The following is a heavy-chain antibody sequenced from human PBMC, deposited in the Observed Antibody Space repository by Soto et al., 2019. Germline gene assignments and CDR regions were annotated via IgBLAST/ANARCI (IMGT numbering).Heavy chain of an antibody. CDR2: INPKSGGT. J-gene: IGHJ6*02. CDR1: VYSFTYYH. CDR3: ARGDSTDCSNGVCSFFYNHDMDV. Sequence: SVKVSCKASVYSFTYYHIHWVRQSPGQGLEWLGRINPKSGGTSTAQKFQGWVTMTTDTSISTASMELTRLTSDDTAIYYCARGDSTDCSNGVCSFFYNHDMDVWGQGTTVTVSS. V-gene: IGHV1-2*04. D-gene: IGHD2-8*01.